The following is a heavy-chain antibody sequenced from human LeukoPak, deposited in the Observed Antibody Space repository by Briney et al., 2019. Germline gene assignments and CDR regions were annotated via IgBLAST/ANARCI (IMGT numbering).Heavy chain of an antibody. J-gene: IGHJ4*02. D-gene: IGHD1-26*01. CDR3: AKLIAGSYLFDY. CDR2: IWYDGSNK. Sequence: GGSLRLSCAASGFTFSSYGMHWVRQAPGKGLEWVAVIWYDGSNKYYADSVKGRFTISRDNSKNTLYLQMNSLRADDTAVYYCAKLIAGSYLFDYWGQGTLVTVSS. CDR1: GFTFSSYG. V-gene: IGHV3-33*06.